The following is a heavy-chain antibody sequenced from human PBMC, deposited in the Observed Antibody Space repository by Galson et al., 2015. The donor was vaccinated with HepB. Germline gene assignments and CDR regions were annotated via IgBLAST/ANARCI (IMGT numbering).Heavy chain of an antibody. CDR1: GFAFNIYT. V-gene: IGHV3-30-3*01. Sequence: SLRLSCAASGFAFNIYTMHWVRQAPGKGLEWVAVISYDGNHKFYADSVRGRFTVSRDNSKNTHYSEMYSLRPDDTAVYYCARPLAGLAADGHYFDTWGQGTLVTVSS. CDR2: ISYDGNHK. J-gene: IGHJ4*02. CDR3: ARPLAGLAADGHYFDT. D-gene: IGHD6-13*01.